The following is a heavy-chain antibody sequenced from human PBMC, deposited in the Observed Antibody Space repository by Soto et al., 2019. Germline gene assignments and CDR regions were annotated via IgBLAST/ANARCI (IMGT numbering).Heavy chain of an antibody. Sequence: QAQLVQSGAEEKKPGASVKVSCKASGYTFTSYAMRWVRQAPGQRLERMGWINAGNGNTKYSQKFQGRVTITRDTSASTAYMELSSLRSEDTAVYYCARIIVVVTALDYWGQGTLVTVSS. V-gene: IGHV1-3*05. CDR3: ARIIVVVTALDY. CDR1: GYTFTSYA. J-gene: IGHJ4*02. D-gene: IGHD2-21*02. CDR2: INAGNGNT.